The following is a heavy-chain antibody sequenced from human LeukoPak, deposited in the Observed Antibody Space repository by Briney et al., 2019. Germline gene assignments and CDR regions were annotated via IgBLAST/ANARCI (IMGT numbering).Heavy chain of an antibody. CDR1: GFTFSSYG. D-gene: IGHD3-10*01. CDR2: IRYDGSNK. Sequence: GGSLRLSCAASGFTFSSYGMHWVRQAPGKGLEWVAFIRYDGSNKYYADSVKRRFTISRDNSKNTLYLQMNSLRAEGTAVYYCAKDLKGSGSYYPRDAFDIWGQGTMVTVSS. J-gene: IGHJ3*02. CDR3: AKDLKGSGSYYPRDAFDI. V-gene: IGHV3-30*02.